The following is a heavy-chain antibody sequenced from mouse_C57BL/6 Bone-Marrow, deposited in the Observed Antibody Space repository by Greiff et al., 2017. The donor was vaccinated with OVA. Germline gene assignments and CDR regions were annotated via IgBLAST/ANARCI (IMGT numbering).Heavy chain of an antibody. V-gene: IGHV5-17*01. J-gene: IGHJ3*01. D-gene: IGHD2-12*01. Sequence: EVKVVESGGGLVKPGGSLKLSCAASGFTFSDYGMHWVRQAPEKGLEWVAYISSGSSTIYYADTVKGRFTISRDNAKNTLFLQMPSLRSEDTAMYYCAKLYDSFAYWGQGTLVTVSA. CDR3: AKLYDSFAY. CDR1: GFTFSDYG. CDR2: ISSGSSTI.